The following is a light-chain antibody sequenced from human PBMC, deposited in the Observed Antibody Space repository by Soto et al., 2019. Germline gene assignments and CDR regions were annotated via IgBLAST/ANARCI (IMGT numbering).Light chain of an antibody. J-gene: IGKJ4*01. CDR1: RGIAHY. Sequence: DIQLTQSPSSLSASVGDRITITCQASRGIAHYLSWYQQKPGKAPQLLVYDASKLQTGVPSPFSGSASGTDFTFAISSLQPEDRATYFCQQYDDLPLTFGGGTKVEIK. CDR3: QQYDDLPLT. V-gene: IGKV1-33*01. CDR2: DAS.